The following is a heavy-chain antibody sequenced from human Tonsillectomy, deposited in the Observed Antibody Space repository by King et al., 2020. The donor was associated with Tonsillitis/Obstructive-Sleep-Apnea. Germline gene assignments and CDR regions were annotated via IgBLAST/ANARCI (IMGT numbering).Heavy chain of an antibody. D-gene: IGHD3-16*01. CDR2: INWNGGSV. J-gene: IGHJ6*03. CDR3: ARGSLGSRSYYYFYYMDV. Sequence: VQLVESGGGVVRPGGSLRLSCAASGFTFDDYAMSWVRQAPGKGLEWVSGINWNGGSVGSADSVKGRFTISRDNAKNSLYLQINSLRAEDTALYYCARGSLGSRSYYYFYYMDVWGKGTTVTVSS. V-gene: IGHV3-20*04. CDR1: GFTFDDYA.